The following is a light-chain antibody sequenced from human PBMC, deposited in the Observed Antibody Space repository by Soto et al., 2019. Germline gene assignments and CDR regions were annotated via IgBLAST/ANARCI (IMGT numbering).Light chain of an antibody. V-gene: IGKV3-15*01. CDR1: QSVSIN. CDR2: GAS. J-gene: IGKJ5*01. CDR3: QHYNNWPPIT. Sequence: EIVMTQSPATLCVSPGERATLSCRASQSVSINLAWYQQKPGQAPRLLIYGASTRATGIPARFSGSGSGTEFTLTISSLQSEDFAVYHCQHYNNWPPITFGQGTRLEIK.